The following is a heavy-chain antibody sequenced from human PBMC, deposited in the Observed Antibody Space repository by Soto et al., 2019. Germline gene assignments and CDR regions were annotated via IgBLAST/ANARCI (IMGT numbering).Heavy chain of an antibody. CDR2: IVVGSGNT. J-gene: IGHJ5*02. D-gene: IGHD3-10*01. V-gene: IGHV1-58*02. CDR1: GYTFTGYY. Sequence: GASVKVSCKASGYTFTGYYMHWVRQARGQRLEWIGWIVVGSGNTNYAQKFQERVTITRDMSISTAYMELSSLRSEDTAVYYCAAYGSGSSNWFDPWGQGTLVTVSS. CDR3: AAYGSGSSNWFDP.